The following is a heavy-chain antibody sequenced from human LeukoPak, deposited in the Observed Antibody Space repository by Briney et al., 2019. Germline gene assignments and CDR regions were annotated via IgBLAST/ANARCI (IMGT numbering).Heavy chain of an antibody. D-gene: IGHD6-13*01. Sequence: SETLSLTCAVYGGSFSGSYWSWIRQPPGKGLEWIGEIDHSGSTNYNPSLKSRVTISLDTSKNQFSLKLSSVTAADTAVYYCARGLPDDSSSPVFDYWGQGTLVTVSS. CDR1: GGSFSGSY. CDR3: ARGLPDDSSSPVFDY. CDR2: IDHSGST. V-gene: IGHV4-34*01. J-gene: IGHJ4*02.